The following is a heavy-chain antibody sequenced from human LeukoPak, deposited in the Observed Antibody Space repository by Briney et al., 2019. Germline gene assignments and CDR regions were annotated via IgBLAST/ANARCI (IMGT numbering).Heavy chain of an antibody. CDR1: GFTFSSYS. J-gene: IGHJ5*02. Sequence: PGGSLRLSCAASGFTFSSYSMNWVRQAPGKGLEWVSSISSSSSYIYYADSVKGRFTISRDNAKNSLYLQMNSLRAEDTAVYYCARGVVAATDWFDPWGQGTLVTVSS. D-gene: IGHD2-15*01. CDR2: ISSSSSYI. V-gene: IGHV3-21*01. CDR3: ARGVVAATDWFDP.